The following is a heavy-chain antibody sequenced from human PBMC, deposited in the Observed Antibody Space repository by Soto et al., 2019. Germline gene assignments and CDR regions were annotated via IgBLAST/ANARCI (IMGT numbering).Heavy chain of an antibody. CDR2: ISPADSET. J-gene: IGHJ4*02. D-gene: IGHD5-12*01. V-gene: IGHV5-51*01. CDR1: GYSFPAFW. Sequence: GESLKISCGASGYSFPAFWIGWVRQMPGKGLEWMGIISPADSETRYSPSFQGQVTISADKPTSTAYLEWSSLKASDTAMYYCARRGAGYNYDFWGQGTLVTVSS. CDR3: ARRGAGYNYDF.